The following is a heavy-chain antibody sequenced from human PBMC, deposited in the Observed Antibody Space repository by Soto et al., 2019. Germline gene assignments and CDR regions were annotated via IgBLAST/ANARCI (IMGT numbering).Heavy chain of an antibody. CDR1: SVSNAW. J-gene: IGHJ4*02. CDR2: IKSKTDGGTT. CDR3: TTDYYGSGYFDY. V-gene: IGHV3-15*07. D-gene: IGHD3-10*01. Sequence: SVSNAWMNWVRQAPGKGLEWVGRIKSKTDGGTTDYAAPVKGRFTISRDDSNNTLYLQMNSLKTEDTAVYYCTTDYYGSGYFDYWGQGTLVTVSS.